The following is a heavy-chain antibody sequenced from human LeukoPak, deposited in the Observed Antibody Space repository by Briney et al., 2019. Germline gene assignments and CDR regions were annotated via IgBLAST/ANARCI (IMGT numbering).Heavy chain of an antibody. CDR1: GDIFSSNSAA. J-gene: IGHJ5*02. D-gene: IGHD5-12*01. CDR3: ARVFGGYGGGWFDP. Sequence: SQTLSLTCAISGDIFSSNSAAWNWISQSPSRGLEWLGRTYYRSKWYNDYAVPVKSRITINPETSKNQFSLQLNSVTPEDPAVYYCARVFGGYGGGWFDPWGQGTLVTVSS. CDR2: TYYRSKWYN. V-gene: IGHV6-1*01.